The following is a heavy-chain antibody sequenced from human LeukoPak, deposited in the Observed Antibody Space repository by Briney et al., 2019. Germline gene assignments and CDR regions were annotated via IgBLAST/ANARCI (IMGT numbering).Heavy chain of an antibody. D-gene: IGHD5-24*01. V-gene: IGHV1-46*01. J-gene: IGHJ4*02. CDR2: INPSGSST. CDR1: GSSFTSYY. CDR3: ARGSRGRGLQLAYYFDY. Sequence: ASVKVSCKASGSSFTSYYMHWVRQAPGQGLEWMGIINPSGSSTSYAQKFQGRVTMTRYTSTDTVYMALSSLRSEDTAVYYCARGSRGRGLQLAYYFDYWGQGTLVTVSS.